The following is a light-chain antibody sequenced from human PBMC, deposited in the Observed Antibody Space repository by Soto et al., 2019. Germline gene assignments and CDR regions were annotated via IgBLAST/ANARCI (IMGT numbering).Light chain of an antibody. J-gene: IGLJ3*02. CDR3: QSYDSSLSGWV. V-gene: IGLV1-40*01. CDR1: SSNIGAGYD. Sequence: QSVLTQPPSVSGAPGQRVTISCTGSSSNIGAGYDVHWYQQLPGTAPKLLIYGNSNRPSGVPDRFSGSKSGTSASLAITGLLPEDGADYYCQSYDSSLSGWVFGGGTKLTVL. CDR2: GNS.